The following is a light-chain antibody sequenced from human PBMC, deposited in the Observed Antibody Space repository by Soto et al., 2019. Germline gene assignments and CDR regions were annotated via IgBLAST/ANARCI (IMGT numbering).Light chain of an antibody. Sequence: QSVLTQPASVSGSPGQSTTISCTGTSSDVGRYNLVSWYQQHPGKAPILMIYEGSKRPSGVSNRFSGSKSGNTASLTISGLQAEDEADYYCCSYAGSSTYVFGTGTKVTVL. CDR2: EGS. V-gene: IGLV2-23*01. J-gene: IGLJ1*01. CDR1: SSDVGRYNL. CDR3: CSYAGSSTYV.